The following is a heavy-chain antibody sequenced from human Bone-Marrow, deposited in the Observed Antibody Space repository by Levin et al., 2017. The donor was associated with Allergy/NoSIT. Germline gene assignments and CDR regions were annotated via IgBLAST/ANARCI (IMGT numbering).Heavy chain of an antibody. J-gene: IGHJ4*02. CDR2: INQGGSEK. V-gene: IGHV3-7*01. Sequence: GESLKISCAASGFTFSSHWMSWVRQAPGKGLEWVANINQGGSEKYYVDSVKGRFTTSRDNAKNSLYLQMNSLRAEDTAVYYCARDGVDAGVYFDYWGQGTLVTVSS. D-gene: IGHD2-15*01. CDR1: GFTFSSHW. CDR3: ARDGVDAGVYFDY.